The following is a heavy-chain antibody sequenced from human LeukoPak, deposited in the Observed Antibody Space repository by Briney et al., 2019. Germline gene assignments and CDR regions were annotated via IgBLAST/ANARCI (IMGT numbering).Heavy chain of an antibody. Sequence: GGSLRLSCAASGFTFSSYSMNWVRQAPGKGLEWVSSISSSSSYIYYADSVKGRFTISRDNAKNSLYLQMNSLRAEDTAVYYCARGDIVVVTDYYYMDVWGKGTTVTVSS. V-gene: IGHV3-21*01. CDR3: ARGDIVVVTDYYYMDV. J-gene: IGHJ6*03. CDR1: GFTFSSYS. D-gene: IGHD2-21*02. CDR2: ISSSSSYI.